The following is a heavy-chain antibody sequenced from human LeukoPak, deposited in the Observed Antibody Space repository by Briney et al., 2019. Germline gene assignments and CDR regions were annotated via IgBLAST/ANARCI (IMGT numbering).Heavy chain of an antibody. CDR2: TYNSYT. Sequence: ASVKVSCKASGYTSTTYGISWVRQAPGQGLEWMGWTYNSYTHYAQTLRDRLTMTTDTSTSTSYMELRSLRSDDTAVYYCARALAQGGSFDLYYFDSWGQGSLVTVS. J-gene: IGHJ4*02. CDR3: ARALAQGGSFDLYYFDS. D-gene: IGHD3-9*01. CDR1: GYTSTTYG. V-gene: IGHV1-18*01.